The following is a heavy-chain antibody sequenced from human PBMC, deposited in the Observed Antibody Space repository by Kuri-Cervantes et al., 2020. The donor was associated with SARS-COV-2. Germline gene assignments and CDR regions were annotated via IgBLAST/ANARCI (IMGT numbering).Heavy chain of an antibody. CDR1: GFTFSSYG. Sequence: LSLTCAASGFTFSSYGMHWVRRAPGKGLEWVAVIWYDGSNKYYADSVKGRFTISRDNSKNTLYLQMNSLRAEDTAVYYCARDRIAPTGWDYYMDVWGKGTTVTVSS. J-gene: IGHJ6*03. CDR3: ARDRIAPTGWDYYMDV. V-gene: IGHV3-33*01. D-gene: IGHD2-15*01. CDR2: IWYDGSNK.